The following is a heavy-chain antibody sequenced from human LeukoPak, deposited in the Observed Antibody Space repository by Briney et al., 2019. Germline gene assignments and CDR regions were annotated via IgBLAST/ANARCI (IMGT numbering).Heavy chain of an antibody. V-gene: IGHV4-61*03. CDR2: IYSSGST. Sequence: SETLSLTCTVSGGSVSNTNYYWAWIRQPPGQGLEWIGFIYSSGSTSYNPSLKSRVAISVDTSKNHFSLKLSSVTAADTAVYYCARGGTSSWRIGYYFDYWGQGTLVTVSS. J-gene: IGHJ4*02. D-gene: IGHD6-13*01. CDR3: ARGGTSSWRIGYYFDY. CDR1: GGSVSNTNYY.